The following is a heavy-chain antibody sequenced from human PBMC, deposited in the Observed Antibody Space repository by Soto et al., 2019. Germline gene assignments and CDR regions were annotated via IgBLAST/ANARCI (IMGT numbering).Heavy chain of an antibody. CDR2: ISARNGDT. CDR3: ARVQLLPNPADDF. J-gene: IGHJ4*02. D-gene: IGHD5-18*01. V-gene: IGHV1-18*04. CDR1: GYTVPTYG. Sequence: GSVKVSCKFSGYTVPTYGIIWVRQAPGEQLEWLGWISARNGDTKYAQGFQGRVTLTTDTSTSTAYMELMTLRSDDTAVYFCARVQLLPNPADDFRGQGTLVPVPS.